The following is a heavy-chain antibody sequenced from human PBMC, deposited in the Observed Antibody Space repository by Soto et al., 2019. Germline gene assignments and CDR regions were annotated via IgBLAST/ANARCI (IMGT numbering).Heavy chain of an antibody. CDR1: GFTFSNYW. CDR2: IDRDGSST. D-gene: IGHD2-8*01. J-gene: IGHJ4*02. V-gene: IGHV3-74*01. CDR3: TRGVFFDY. Sequence: EVQLVESGGGLVQPGGSLRLSCAASGFTFSNYWMHWVRQAPGKGLVWVSRIDRDGSSTNYADSVKGRFTISRDNAKNTLSLHMNSLRPEDTAVYYFTRGVFFDYWGQGTLVTVSS.